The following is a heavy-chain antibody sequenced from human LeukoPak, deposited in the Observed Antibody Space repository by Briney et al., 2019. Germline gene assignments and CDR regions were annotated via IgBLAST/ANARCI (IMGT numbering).Heavy chain of an antibody. CDR3: ARVDGEYFVY. CDR2: IKQYGSEK. V-gene: IGHV3-7*01. D-gene: IGHD2/OR15-2a*01. CDR1: GFTLSSYW. Sequence: GVSLRLSCTASGFTLSSYWMSWVRQAPGKGLEWVANIKQYGSEKYYVDPVKGRFTISRENAKNSVYLEMKSLRAEGTAVYYCARVDGEYFVYWGQGTLVTVSS. J-gene: IGHJ4*02.